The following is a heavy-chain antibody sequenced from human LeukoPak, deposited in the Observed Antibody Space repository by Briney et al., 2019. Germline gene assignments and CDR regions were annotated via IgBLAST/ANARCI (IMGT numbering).Heavy chain of an antibody. D-gene: IGHD6-13*01. Sequence: GGSLRLSCAASGLTFSSYGMSWVRQAPGRGLEWVSAISTTGGTTYYADSVKGRFTISRDNAKNSLYLQMNSLRAEDTAVYYCARMSSGIAAAGLDYWGQGTLVTVSS. CDR1: GLTFSSYG. CDR2: ISTTGGTT. CDR3: ARMSSGIAAAGLDY. J-gene: IGHJ4*02. V-gene: IGHV3-23*01.